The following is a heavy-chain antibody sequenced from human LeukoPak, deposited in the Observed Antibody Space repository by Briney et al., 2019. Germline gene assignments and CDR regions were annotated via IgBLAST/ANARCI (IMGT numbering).Heavy chain of an antibody. V-gene: IGHV4-59*01. CDR2: VYYSGIT. CDR3: APFDSTGHSFEY. J-gene: IGHJ4*02. D-gene: IGHD2-2*01. Sequence: PSETLSLTCTISGGSISSYYWSWIRQPPGKGLEWIGYVYYSGITNYNPSLKSRVTMSVDTSSNHFSLKLTSVTAAGTAVYYCAPFDSTGHSFEYWGQGTLVTVSS. CDR1: GGSISSYY.